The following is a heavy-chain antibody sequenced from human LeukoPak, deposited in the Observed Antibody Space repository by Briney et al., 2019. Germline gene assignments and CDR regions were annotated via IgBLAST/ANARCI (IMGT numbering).Heavy chain of an antibody. CDR1: GGSISSYY. CDR3: ARGAYGGKADAFDI. Sequence: SETLSLTCTVSGGSISSYYWSWIRQPPGKGLEWIGYIYYSGSTNYNPSLKSRVTISVDTSKNQFSLKLSSVTAADTAVYYCARGAYGGKADAFDIWGQGTMVTVSS. J-gene: IGHJ3*02. CDR2: IYYSGST. D-gene: IGHD4-23*01. V-gene: IGHV4-59*01.